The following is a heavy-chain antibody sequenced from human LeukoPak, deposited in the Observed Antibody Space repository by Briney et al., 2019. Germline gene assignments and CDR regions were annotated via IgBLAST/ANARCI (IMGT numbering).Heavy chain of an antibody. V-gene: IGHV1-2*02. CDR3: ARVQIRGSGSYLGY. J-gene: IGHJ4*02. Sequence: ASVRVSCKASGYTFTGYYMHWVRQAPGQGLEWMGWINPNSGGTNYAQKFQGRVTMTRDTSISTAYMELSRLRSDDTAVYYCARVQIRGSGSYLGYWGQGTLVTVSS. D-gene: IGHD3-10*01. CDR2: INPNSGGT. CDR1: GYTFTGYY.